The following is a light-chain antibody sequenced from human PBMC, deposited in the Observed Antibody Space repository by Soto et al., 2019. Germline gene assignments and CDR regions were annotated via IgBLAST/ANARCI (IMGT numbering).Light chain of an antibody. CDR3: QQYNNWPLT. V-gene: IGKV3-15*01. Sequence: EILMTQSPATLSLSPGEISTLSCRASQSVSSNLAWYQQKPGQAPRLLIYGASTRATGIPARFSGSGSGTEFTLTISSLQSEDFAVYYCQQYNNWPLTFGGGTKV. J-gene: IGKJ4*01. CDR1: QSVSSN. CDR2: GAS.